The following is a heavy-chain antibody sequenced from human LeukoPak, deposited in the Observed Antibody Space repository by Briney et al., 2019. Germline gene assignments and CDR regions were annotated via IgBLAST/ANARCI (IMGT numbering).Heavy chain of an antibody. V-gene: IGHV1-24*01. Sequence: ASVKVSCKVSGYTLTELSMHWVRQAPGKGLEWMGGFDPEDGETIYAQKFQGRVTRTEDTSTDTAYMELSSLRSEDTAVYYCAGAMTHRYYFDYWGQGTLVTVSS. J-gene: IGHJ4*02. D-gene: IGHD2-2*01. CDR2: FDPEDGET. CDR1: GYTLTELS. CDR3: AGAMTHRYYFDY.